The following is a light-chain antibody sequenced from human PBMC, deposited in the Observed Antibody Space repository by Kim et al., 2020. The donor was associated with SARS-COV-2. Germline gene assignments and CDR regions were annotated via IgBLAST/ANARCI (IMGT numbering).Light chain of an antibody. CDR1: NIGSKS. CDR3: QFLDSSSDHPV. V-gene: IGLV3-21*04. Sequence: SYELTQPPSVSVAPGKTARITCGGNNIGSKSVHWYQQKPGQAPVLVIYYDSDRPSGIPERFSCSNSGNTATLTISRVESVDAADYYCQFLDSSSDHPVFG. J-gene: IGLJ6*01. CDR2: YDS.